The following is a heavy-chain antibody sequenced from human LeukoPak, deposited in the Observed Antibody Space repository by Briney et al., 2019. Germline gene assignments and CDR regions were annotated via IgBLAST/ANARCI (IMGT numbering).Heavy chain of an antibody. Sequence: SETLSLTCTVSGGSISSYYWSWIRQPPGKGLEWIGYIYYSGSTNYNPSLKSRVTISVDTSKNQFSLKLSSVTAADTAVYYCARHDPYYDILTGLFDYWGRRTLVTVSS. CDR2: IYYSGST. CDR3: ARHDPYYDILTGLFDY. CDR1: GGSISSYY. D-gene: IGHD3-9*01. V-gene: IGHV4-59*08. J-gene: IGHJ4*02.